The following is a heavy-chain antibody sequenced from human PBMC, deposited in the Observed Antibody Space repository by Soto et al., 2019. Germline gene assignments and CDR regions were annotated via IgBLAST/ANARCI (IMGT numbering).Heavy chain of an antibody. Sequence: QVQLVQSGAEVKKPGSSVKVSCTASGGTFSSNIISWVRQAPGQGLEWMGRIIPTVGMANYAQKFQGRVTISADKFTNTAYMELSSLRSEDSAVFFCASRVLGYSSSWCAIDIWGQGTMVIVSS. CDR2: IIPTVGMA. V-gene: IGHV1-69*02. J-gene: IGHJ3*02. D-gene: IGHD6-13*01. CDR3: ASRVLGYSSSWCAIDI. CDR1: GGTFSSNI.